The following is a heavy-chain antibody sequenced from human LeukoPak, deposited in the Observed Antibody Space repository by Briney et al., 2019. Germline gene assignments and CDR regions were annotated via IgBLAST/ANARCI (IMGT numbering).Heavy chain of an antibody. CDR2: IWYDGSNK. Sequence: GRSLRLSCAASGFTFSSYGMHWVRQAPGKGLEWVAVIWYDGSNKYYADSVKGRFTISRDNSKNTLYLQMNSLRAEDTAVYYCARENGDYDILTGYRTYYFDYWGQGTLVTVSS. V-gene: IGHV3-33*01. D-gene: IGHD3-9*01. CDR1: GFTFSSYG. CDR3: ARENGDYDILTGYRTYYFDY. J-gene: IGHJ4*02.